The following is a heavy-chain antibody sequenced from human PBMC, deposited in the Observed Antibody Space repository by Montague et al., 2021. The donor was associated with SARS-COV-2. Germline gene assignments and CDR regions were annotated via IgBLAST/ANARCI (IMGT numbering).Heavy chain of an antibody. CDR3: ASPTYYYDSSGSDAFDI. CDR1: GGSISSSNYY. J-gene: IGHJ3*02. CDR2: IYYSGST. Sequence: SETLSLTCTVSGGSISSSNYYWGWIRQPPGKGLEWIGSIYYSGSTYYNPSLKSRVTIFVDTSKNQFSLKLSSVTAADTAVYYCASPTYYYDSSGSDAFDIWDQGTLVTVSS. D-gene: IGHD3-22*01. V-gene: IGHV4-39*01.